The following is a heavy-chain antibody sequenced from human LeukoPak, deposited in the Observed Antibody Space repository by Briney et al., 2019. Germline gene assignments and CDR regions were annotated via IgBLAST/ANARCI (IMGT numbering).Heavy chain of an antibody. V-gene: IGHV3-7*01. J-gene: IGHJ4*02. CDR3: ATGGYTFAY. Sequence: PGGSLRLSCAVSGFTFSNYWMTWVRQAPGKGLEWVANKKQDGSQKNYVDSVKGRFTISRDKAKNSLSLEMHSLRDEDTAVYYCATGGYTFAYWGQGSLVTVSS. D-gene: IGHD5-18*01. CDR2: KKQDGSQK. CDR1: GFTFSNYW.